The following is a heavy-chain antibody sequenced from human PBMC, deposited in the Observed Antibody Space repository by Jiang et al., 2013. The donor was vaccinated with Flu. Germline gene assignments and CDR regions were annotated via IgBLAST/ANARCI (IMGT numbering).Heavy chain of an antibody. Sequence: QSGSELKKPGASVKVSCRASGYPFINYAIHWVRQARGQGLEWMGWINTNTGSPANXRGFTGRFVFSLDTSVSTAYLQISGLKAEDSGLYYCAREERRSSGYFDHWGQGALVTVSS. CDR3: AREERRSSGYFDH. D-gene: IGHD3-22*01. CDR2: INTNTGSP. J-gene: IGHJ4*02. CDR1: GYPFINYA. V-gene: IGHV7-4-1*02.